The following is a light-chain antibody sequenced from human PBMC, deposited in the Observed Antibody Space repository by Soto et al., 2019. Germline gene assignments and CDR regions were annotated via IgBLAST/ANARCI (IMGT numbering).Light chain of an antibody. J-gene: IGLJ1*01. CDR1: SSDVGTYNY. V-gene: IGLV2-11*01. CDR3: CSYAGSPRYV. Sequence: QSVLTQPRSVSGSLGQSVTISCTGTSSDVGTYNYVSWYQQHPGEAPKVMIYDVSERTSGVPDRFSGSKSGNTASLTISGLQAEDEADYYCCSYAGSPRYVLGTGTKVTVL. CDR2: DVS.